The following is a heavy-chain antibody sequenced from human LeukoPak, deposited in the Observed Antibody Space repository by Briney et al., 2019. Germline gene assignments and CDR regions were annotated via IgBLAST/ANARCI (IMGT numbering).Heavy chain of an antibody. D-gene: IGHD5-24*01. CDR2: IMPLFGTA. CDR3: ASGSLGDGYGVGDYYQYMDV. Sequence: SVKVSCKASGGTFNSYAISWVRQAPGQGLEWMGGIMPLFGTANYAQEFQGRVTFTTDESASTAYMEVSSLRSEDTAVYYCASGSLGDGYGVGDYYQYMDVWGKGTRVIVS. CDR1: GGTFNSYA. V-gene: IGHV1-69*05. J-gene: IGHJ6*03.